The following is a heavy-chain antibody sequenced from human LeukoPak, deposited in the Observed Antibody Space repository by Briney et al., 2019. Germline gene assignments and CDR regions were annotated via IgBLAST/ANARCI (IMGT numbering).Heavy chain of an antibody. CDR1: EFTFSNYW. Sequence: LSGGCVRLACAAAEFTFSNYWMSWVRQAPGKGREWVANRKDDGSEKYYAAPVTGRFTTSTDNAKQSPYLQINSLTAEHTAVYYCAREEGIVAARWAFDIWGQGTMVTVSS. D-gene: IGHD1-26*01. CDR2: RKDDGSEK. CDR3: AREEGIVAARWAFDI. J-gene: IGHJ3*02. V-gene: IGHV3-7*03.